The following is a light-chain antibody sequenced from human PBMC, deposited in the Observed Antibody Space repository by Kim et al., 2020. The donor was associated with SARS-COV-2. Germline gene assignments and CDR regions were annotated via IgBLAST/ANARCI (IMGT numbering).Light chain of an antibody. V-gene: IGKV3-20*01. CDR2: GVS. J-gene: IGKJ2*03. Sequence: LAPGERAALSCSASQSVSSSYLAWYQQKPGQSPRLLIYGVSSRAPGIPDRFIGGGSGTDFTLTISRLEPEDFAVYYCQHYGGSLFSFGQGTKLEI. CDR3: QHYGGSLFS. CDR1: QSVSSSY.